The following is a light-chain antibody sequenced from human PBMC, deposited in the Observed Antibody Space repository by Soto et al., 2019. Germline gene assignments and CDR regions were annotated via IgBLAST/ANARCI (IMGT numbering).Light chain of an antibody. V-gene: IGKV1-5*01. J-gene: IGKJ1*01. CDR3: QQYNSYPWT. CDR1: QGISSW. Sequence: MAQYRSDVCASVGENGTVSCRASQGISSWLAWYQQKPGKAPKLLIYDVSSLESGVPSRFSGSGSGTEFTLAISSLQPDDSATYYFQQYNSYPWTIAQGTKVDIK. CDR2: DVS.